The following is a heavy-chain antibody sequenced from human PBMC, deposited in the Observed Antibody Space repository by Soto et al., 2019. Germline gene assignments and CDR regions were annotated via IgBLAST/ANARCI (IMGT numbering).Heavy chain of an antibody. CDR1: GGSISSYY. J-gene: IGHJ6*03. CDR3: ARHFRWGSSSVSRYYYYYYMDV. V-gene: IGHV4-59*08. CDR2: IYYSGST. D-gene: IGHD6-6*01. Sequence: SETLSLTCTVSGGSISSYYWSWIRQPPGKGLEWIGYIYYSGSTNYNPSLKSRVTISVDTSKNQFSLKLSSVTAADTAVYYCARHFRWGSSSVSRYYYYYYMDVWGKGTTVTVSS.